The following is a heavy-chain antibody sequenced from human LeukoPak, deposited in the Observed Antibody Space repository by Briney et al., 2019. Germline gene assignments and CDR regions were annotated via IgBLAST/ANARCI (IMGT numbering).Heavy chain of an antibody. Sequence: PGGSLRLSCAASGFTFTTYAMSWVRQAPGKGLEWVSAIGGGGVRTYYADSVKGRFTISRDNSKGTLFLQMNSLRAEDTAVYYCAKASRQGAVASPLDYWGQGTLVTVSS. V-gene: IGHV3-23*01. CDR1: GFTFTTYA. CDR3: AKASRQGAVASPLDY. D-gene: IGHD6-19*01. J-gene: IGHJ4*02. CDR2: IGGGGVRT.